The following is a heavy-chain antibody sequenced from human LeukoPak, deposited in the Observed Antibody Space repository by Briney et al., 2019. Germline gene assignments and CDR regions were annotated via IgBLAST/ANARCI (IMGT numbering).Heavy chain of an antibody. D-gene: IGHD3-10*01. CDR2: IYYSGST. J-gene: IGHJ4*02. V-gene: IGHV4-39*01. Sequence: SETPSLTCTVSGGSISSSRYYWGWIRQPPGKGLEWIGSIYYSGSTYYNPSLKSRVTISVDTSKNQFSLKLSSVTAADTAVYYCARHAVYGSQKTFDYWGQGTLVTVSS. CDR3: ARHAVYGSQKTFDY. CDR1: GGSISSSRYY.